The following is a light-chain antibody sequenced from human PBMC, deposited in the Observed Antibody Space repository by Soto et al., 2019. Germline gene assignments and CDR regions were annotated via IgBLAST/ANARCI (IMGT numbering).Light chain of an antibody. J-gene: IGLJ1*01. CDR2: GNS. Sequence: QSVLAQPPSVSGAPGQRVTMSCTGSSSNNGAGYDVHWYQQLPGTAPKLLIYGNSNRPSGVPDRFSGSKSGTSASLAITGLQAEDEADYYCQSYDSSLSGRVFGTGTKLTVL. CDR1: SSNNGAGYD. CDR3: QSYDSSLSGRV. V-gene: IGLV1-40*01.